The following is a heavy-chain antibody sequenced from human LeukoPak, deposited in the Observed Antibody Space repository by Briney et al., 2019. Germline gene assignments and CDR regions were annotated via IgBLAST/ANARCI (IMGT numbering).Heavy chain of an antibody. V-gene: IGHV3-9*03. J-gene: IGHJ3*01. CDR2: ISWNSGNI. D-gene: IGHD6-13*01. CDR1: GFTFDDYA. Sequence: GGSLGLSCVASGFTFDDYAMHWVRQAPGKGLEWVSGISWNSGNIGYGDSVKGRFTISRDNAKNSLYLQMNSLRAEDMALYYCAKVMAAAGTKQFDGAFGVWGQGTMVIV. CDR3: AKVMAAAGTKQFDGAFGV.